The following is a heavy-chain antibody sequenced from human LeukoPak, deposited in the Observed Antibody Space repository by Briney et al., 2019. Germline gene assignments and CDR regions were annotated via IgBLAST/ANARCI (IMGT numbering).Heavy chain of an antibody. CDR1: GYTFTSYA. D-gene: IGHD6-19*01. Sequence: ASVKVSCKASGYTFTSYAMNWVRQAPGQGLEWMGWINTNTGNPTYAQGFTGRFVFSLDTSVSTAYLQISSLKAEDTAVYYCARDTKHTVAGPNYFDYWGQGTLVTVSS. CDR3: ARDTKHTVAGPNYFDY. CDR2: INTNTGNP. J-gene: IGHJ4*02. V-gene: IGHV7-4-1*02.